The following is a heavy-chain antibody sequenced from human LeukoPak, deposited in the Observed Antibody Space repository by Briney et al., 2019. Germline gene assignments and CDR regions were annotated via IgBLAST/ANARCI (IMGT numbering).Heavy chain of an antibody. Sequence: PGGSLRLSCAASGFTLSSYAMSWVRQAPGKGLEWVSAISASGGSIYYVDSVKGRFTISRDNSKNTLYLQMNSLRAEDTAVYYCAKFHFYGSGSYTKTDYWGQGTLVTVSS. J-gene: IGHJ4*02. CDR1: GFTLSSYA. V-gene: IGHV3-23*01. D-gene: IGHD3-10*01. CDR3: AKFHFYGSGSYTKTDY. CDR2: ISASGGSI.